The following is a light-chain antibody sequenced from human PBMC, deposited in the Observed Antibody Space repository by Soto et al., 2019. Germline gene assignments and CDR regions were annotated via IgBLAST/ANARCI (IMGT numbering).Light chain of an antibody. J-gene: IGKJ1*01. CDR1: QSVDNC. V-gene: IGKV1-5*03. CDR3: QQFYRYPLT. Sequence: DIQMTQSPSTLSASVGDRVTITCRASQSVDNCLAWYQQKPGKAPHLLIYKASSLETGVPSRFSGSGSVTEFTLTLSSLQPDDFATYYCQQFYRYPLTFGQGTKVEIK. CDR2: KAS.